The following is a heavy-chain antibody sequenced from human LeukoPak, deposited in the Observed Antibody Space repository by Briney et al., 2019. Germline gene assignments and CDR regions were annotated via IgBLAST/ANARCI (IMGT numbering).Heavy chain of an antibody. D-gene: IGHD6-13*01. CDR3: PKADGSSWYRWFDP. CDR1: GFTFSSYG. V-gene: IGHV3-30*18. J-gene: IGHJ5*02. Sequence: GGSLRLSCAASGFTFSSYGMHWVRQAPGKGLEWVAVISYDGSNKYYADSVKGRFTISRDNSKNTLYLQMNSLRAEDTAVYYCPKADGSSWYRWFDPWGQGTLVTVSS. CDR2: ISYDGSNK.